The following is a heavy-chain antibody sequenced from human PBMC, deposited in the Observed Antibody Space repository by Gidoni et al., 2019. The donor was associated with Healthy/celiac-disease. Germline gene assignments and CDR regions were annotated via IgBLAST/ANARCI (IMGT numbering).Heavy chain of an antibody. J-gene: IGHJ6*02. CDR3: AKDIGGGSYKWGYYGMDV. V-gene: IGHV3-9*01. Sequence: DVQLVESGGGLVPPGRSLRPSCAASGFTFDDYAMHWVRQAPGKGLEWVSGISWNSGSIGYADSVKGRFTISRDNAKNSLYLQMNSLRAEDTALYYCAKDIGGGSYKWGYYGMDVWGQGTTVTVSS. CDR2: ISWNSGSI. CDR1: GFTFDDYA. D-gene: IGHD1-26*01.